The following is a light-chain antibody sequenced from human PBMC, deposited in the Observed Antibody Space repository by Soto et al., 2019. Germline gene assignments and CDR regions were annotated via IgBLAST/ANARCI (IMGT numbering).Light chain of an antibody. Sequence: QSVLTQPPSASGTPGQRVIISCSGSASSIGSNAVNWYQHFPGTAPKLLIYRNNQRPSGVPDRFSGSKSGTSGSLAISGLQSEDEGDYYCAVKDDSLNGVVFGGGTKLTVL. CDR2: RNN. V-gene: IGLV1-44*01. CDR3: AVKDDSLNGVV. J-gene: IGLJ2*01. CDR1: ASSIGSNA.